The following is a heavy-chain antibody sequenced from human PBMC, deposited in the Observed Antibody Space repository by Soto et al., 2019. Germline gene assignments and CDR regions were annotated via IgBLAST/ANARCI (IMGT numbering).Heavy chain of an antibody. D-gene: IGHD2-2*01. Sequence: GSLRLSCAASGFTFSNSWMHWVRQVSGKGLEWVSRINADGTSTSYADSVKGRFTISRDNAKNTLYLHVNSLRAEDTAVYYCVKVLARGVGVPRFYFDSWGQGALVTILL. CDR1: GFTFSNSW. CDR3: VKVLARGVGVPRFYFDS. J-gene: IGHJ4*02. CDR2: INADGTST. V-gene: IGHV3-74*01.